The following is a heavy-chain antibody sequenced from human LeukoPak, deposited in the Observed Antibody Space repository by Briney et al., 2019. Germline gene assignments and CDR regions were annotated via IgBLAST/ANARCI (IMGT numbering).Heavy chain of an antibody. V-gene: IGHV3-23*01. J-gene: IGHJ4*02. CDR1: GFTFTSYA. CDR2: ISDSGGST. Sequence: PGGSLRLSCSASGFTFTSYAMSWVRQGPGKGLEWVSVISDSGGSTYYADSVKGRFTISRDNSKNTLYLQMSSLRADDTAVYYCAKRRWLGGIGVADPFDYWGQGTLATVSS. CDR3: AKRRWLGGIGVADPFDY. D-gene: IGHD6-19*01.